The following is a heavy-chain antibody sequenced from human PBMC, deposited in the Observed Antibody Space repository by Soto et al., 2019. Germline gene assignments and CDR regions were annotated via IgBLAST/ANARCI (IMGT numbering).Heavy chain of an antibody. V-gene: IGHV3-48*03. CDR3: ARRDFWSGYYIYYYYGMDV. Sequence: GGSLRLSCAASGFTFSSYEMNWVRQAPGKGLEWVSYISSSGSTIYYADSVKGRFTISRDNAKNSLYLQMNSLRAEDTAVYYCARRDFWSGYYIYYYYGMDVWGQGTTVTVSS. D-gene: IGHD3-3*01. CDR1: GFTFSSYE. CDR2: ISSSGSTI. J-gene: IGHJ6*02.